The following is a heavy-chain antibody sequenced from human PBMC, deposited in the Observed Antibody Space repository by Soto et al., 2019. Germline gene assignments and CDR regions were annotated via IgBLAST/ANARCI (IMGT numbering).Heavy chain of an antibody. CDR1: GGTVCSYY. D-gene: IGHD4-17*01. CDR3: ARVDYGDYF. Sequence: SGRMEISSTVCGGTVCSYYWSCIRQPPGKGLEWIGYIYYSGSTNYTPSLKSRVTISVDTSKNQFSLKLSSVTAADTAVYYCARVDYGDYF. CDR2: IYYSGST. J-gene: IGHJ1*01. V-gene: IGHV4-59*02.